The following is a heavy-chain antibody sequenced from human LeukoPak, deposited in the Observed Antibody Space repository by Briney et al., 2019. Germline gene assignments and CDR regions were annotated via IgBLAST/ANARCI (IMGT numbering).Heavy chain of an antibody. V-gene: IGHV4-59*08. CDR3: ARHDGYDGFDY. CDR2: IYYSGST. J-gene: IGHJ4*02. CDR1: GGSISSYY. D-gene: IGHD5-24*01. Sequence: SETLSLTCTVSGGSISSYYWSWIRQPPGKGLEWIGYIYYSGSTNYNPSLKSRATISVDTSKNQFSLKLSSVTAADTAVYYCARHDGYDGFDYWGQGTLVTVSS.